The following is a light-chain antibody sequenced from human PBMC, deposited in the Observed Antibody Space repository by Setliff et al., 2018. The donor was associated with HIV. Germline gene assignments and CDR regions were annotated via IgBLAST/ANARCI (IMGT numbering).Light chain of an antibody. CDR3: SSYTSSSTGPYV. J-gene: IGLJ1*01. CDR2: DAS. CDR1: SSDVGGYIY. Sequence: QSALTQPTSVSGSPGQSITISCTGTSSDVGGYIYVSWYQQHPGKAPKLMIYDASKRPSGVSNRFSGPKSGNTASLTISGLQAEDEADYYCSSYTSSSTGPYVFGTGTKVTVL. V-gene: IGLV2-14*01.